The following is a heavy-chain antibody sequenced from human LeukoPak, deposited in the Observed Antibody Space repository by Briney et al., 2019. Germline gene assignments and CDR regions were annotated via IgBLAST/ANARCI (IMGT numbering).Heavy chain of an antibody. Sequence: SETLSLTCTVSGYSISSGYYWGWIRQPPGKGLEWIGSIYHSGRTYYNPSLKSRVTMSVDTSKNQFSLKLSSVTALDTAVYYCARLVTMVRGQEDAFDIWGQGTMVTVSS. CDR3: ARLVTMVRGQEDAFDI. V-gene: IGHV4-38-2*02. D-gene: IGHD3-10*01. CDR1: GYSISSGYY. J-gene: IGHJ3*02. CDR2: IYHSGRT.